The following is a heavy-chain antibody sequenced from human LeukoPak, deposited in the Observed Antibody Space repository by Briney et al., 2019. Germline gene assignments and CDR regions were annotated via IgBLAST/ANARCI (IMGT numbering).Heavy chain of an antibody. CDR3: AKASAGTCSGARCYYFDS. CDR1: GFTFTAYA. V-gene: IGHV3-23*01. J-gene: IGHJ4*02. Sequence: PGGSLGLSCAASGFTFTAYAMSWVRQTPGKGLEWVSTFSGSLDTTYHADSVKGRFTISRDNSKNTVYLQMNSLRAEDTAVYYCAKASAGTCSGARCYYFDSWGQGTPVTVSS. D-gene: IGHD2-15*01. CDR2: FSGSLDTT.